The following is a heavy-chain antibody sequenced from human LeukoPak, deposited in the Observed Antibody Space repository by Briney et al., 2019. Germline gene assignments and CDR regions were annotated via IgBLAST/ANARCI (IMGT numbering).Heavy chain of an antibody. J-gene: IGHJ4*02. CDR1: GGSFSGYY. Sequence: SETLSLTCAVYGGSFSGYYWSWIRQPPGKGLEWIGEINHSGSTNYNPSLKSRVTISVDTSKNQFSLKPSSVTAADTAVYYCARNGIVVGATTSLDYWGQGTLVTVSS. D-gene: IGHD1-26*01. CDR2: INHSGST. V-gene: IGHV4-34*01. CDR3: ARNGIVVGATTSLDY.